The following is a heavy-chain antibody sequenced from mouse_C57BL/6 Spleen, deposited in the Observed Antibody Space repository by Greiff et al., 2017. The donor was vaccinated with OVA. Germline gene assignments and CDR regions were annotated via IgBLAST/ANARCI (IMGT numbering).Heavy chain of an antibody. CDR1: GYAFTNYL. CDR2: INPGSGGT. J-gene: IGHJ1*03. CDR3: ARRGTPWYCDV. D-gene: IGHD2-14*01. Sequence: QVQLQQSGAELVRPGTSVKVSCKASGYAFTNYLIEWVKQRPGQGLEWIGVINPGSGGTNYNEKFKGKATLTADKSSSTAYMQLSSLTSEDSAVYFCARRGTPWYCDVWGTGTTVTVSS. V-gene: IGHV1-54*01.